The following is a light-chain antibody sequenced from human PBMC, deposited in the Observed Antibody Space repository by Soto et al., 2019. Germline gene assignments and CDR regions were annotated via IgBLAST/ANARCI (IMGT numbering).Light chain of an antibody. Sequence: EIVLTQSPGTLSLSPGERATLSCRASQSVSSSYLAWYQQKPGQAPRLLISGASSRATGIPDRFSGSVSGTDFTLTISRLEPEDFAGYYCQQYGGSPPFTFGPGTKVDIK. J-gene: IGKJ3*01. CDR2: GAS. V-gene: IGKV3-20*01. CDR1: QSVSSSY. CDR3: QQYGGSPPFT.